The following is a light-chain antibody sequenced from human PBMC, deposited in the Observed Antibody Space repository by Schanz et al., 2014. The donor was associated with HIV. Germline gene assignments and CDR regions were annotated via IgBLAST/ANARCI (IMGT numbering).Light chain of an antibody. J-gene: IGLJ3*02. V-gene: IGLV2-8*01. CDR3: SSYTSSNTWV. CDR2: EVS. CDR1: SSDVGGYNY. Sequence: QSALTQPPSASGSPGQSVTISCTGTSSDVGGYNYVSWYQQHPGKAPKLMISEVSKRPSGVPDRFSGSKSGNTASLTVSGIQAEDEADYYCSSYTSSNTWVFGGGTKVTVL.